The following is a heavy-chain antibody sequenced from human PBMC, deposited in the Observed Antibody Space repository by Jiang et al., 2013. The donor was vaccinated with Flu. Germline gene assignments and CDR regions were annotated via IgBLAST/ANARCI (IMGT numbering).Heavy chain of an antibody. CDR3: ARAIGYYDSSGYLYYFDY. CDR1: GYTFTGYY. D-gene: IGHD3-22*01. CDR2: INPNSGGT. V-gene: IGHV1-2*02. J-gene: IGHJ4*02. Sequence: VQLVESGAEVKKPGASVKVSCKASGYTFTGYYMHWVRQAPGQGLEWMGWINPNSGGTNYAQKFQGRVTMTRDTSISTAYMELSRLRSDDTAVYYCARAIGYYDSSGYLYYFDYWAREPWSPSPQ.